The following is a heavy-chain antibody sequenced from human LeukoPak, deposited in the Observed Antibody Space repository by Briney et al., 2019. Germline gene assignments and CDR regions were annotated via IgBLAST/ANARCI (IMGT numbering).Heavy chain of an antibody. CDR3: ARGPPYYYGSGRIDY. Sequence: EASVKVSCKASGYTFTSYGISWVRQAPGQGPEWMGWISAYNGNTNYAQKLQGRVTMTTDTSTSTAYMELRSLRSDDTAVYYCARGPPYYYGSGRIDYWGQGTLVTVS. V-gene: IGHV1-18*01. D-gene: IGHD3-10*01. CDR1: GYTFTSYG. J-gene: IGHJ4*02. CDR2: ISAYNGNT.